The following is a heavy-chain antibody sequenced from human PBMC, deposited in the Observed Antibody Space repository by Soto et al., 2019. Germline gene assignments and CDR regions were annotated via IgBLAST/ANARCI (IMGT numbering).Heavy chain of an antibody. Sequence: EVQLVQSGAEVKKPGESLRISCKGSGYSFTSYWISWVRQMPGKGLEWMGRIDPSDSYTNYSPSFQGHVTISADKSISTAYLQWSSLKASDTAMYYCARRVTNYDSSGYTTEFDYWGQGTLVTVSA. CDR2: IDPSDSYT. V-gene: IGHV5-10-1*01. CDR3: ARRVTNYDSSGYTTEFDY. CDR1: GYSFTSYW. D-gene: IGHD3-22*01. J-gene: IGHJ4*02.